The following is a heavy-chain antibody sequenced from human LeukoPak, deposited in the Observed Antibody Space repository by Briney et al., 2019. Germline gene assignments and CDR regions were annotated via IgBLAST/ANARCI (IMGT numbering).Heavy chain of an antibody. CDR1: AFTFSSYW. D-gene: IGHD3-9*01. CDR2: INSDGRST. Sequence: AGTLRLSCAASAFTFSSYWRHWVRQAPGKGLLGVSRINSDGRSTSYADSVRGRFTISRDNANNTLYVQTNRLRAQDTTVYYCARDHDILTGYPSFDYWGQGTLVTVSS. CDR3: ARDHDILTGYPSFDY. V-gene: IGHV3-74*01. J-gene: IGHJ4*02.